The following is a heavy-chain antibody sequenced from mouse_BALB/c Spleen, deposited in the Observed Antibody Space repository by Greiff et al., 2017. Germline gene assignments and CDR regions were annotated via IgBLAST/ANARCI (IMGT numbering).Heavy chain of an antibody. CDR3: ARSGRDYEVDY. CDR1: GYTFTSYW. CDR2: INPSNGRT. J-gene: IGHJ2*01. D-gene: IGHD2-4*01. Sequence: QVQLQQPGAELVKPGASVKLSCKASGYTFTSYWMHWVKQRPGQGLEWIGEINPSNGRTNYNEKFKSKATLTVDKSSSTAYMQLSSLTSEDSAVYYCARSGRDYEVDYWGQGTTLTVSS. V-gene: IGHV1S81*02.